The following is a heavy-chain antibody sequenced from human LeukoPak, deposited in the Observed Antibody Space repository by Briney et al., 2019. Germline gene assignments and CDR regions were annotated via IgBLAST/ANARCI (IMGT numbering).Heavy chain of an antibody. D-gene: IGHD6-19*01. J-gene: IGHJ5*02. Sequence: ASVKVSCKASGGTFTSYAISWVRQAPGQGLEWMGWMNPNSGNTDYAQKFQGRLTITWNTSISTAYMELSSLRSEDTAVYYCARDSSGWYHWFDPWGQGTLVTVSS. CDR1: GGTFTSYA. CDR3: ARDSSGWYHWFDP. CDR2: MNPNSGNT. V-gene: IGHV1-8*03.